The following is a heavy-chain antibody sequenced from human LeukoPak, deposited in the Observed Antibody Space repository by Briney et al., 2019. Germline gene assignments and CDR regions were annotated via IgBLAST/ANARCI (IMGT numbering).Heavy chain of an antibody. CDR3: ARVPLGSSWDYFGY. V-gene: IGHV3-11*01. J-gene: IGHJ4*02. D-gene: IGHD6-13*01. CDR2: ISGSGSTI. CDR1: GFTFSDYY. Sequence: GGSLRLSCAASGFTFSDYYMSWIRQAPGKGLEWVSYISGSGSTIYYADSVKGRFTISRDNAKNPLYLQMNSLRAEDTAVYYCARVPLGSSWDYFGYWGQGTLVTVSS.